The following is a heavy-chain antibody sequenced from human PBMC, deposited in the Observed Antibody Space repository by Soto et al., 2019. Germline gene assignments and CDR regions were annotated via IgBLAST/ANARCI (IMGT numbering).Heavy chain of an antibody. CDR2: TNSDGSST. V-gene: IGHV3-74*01. J-gene: IGHJ6*03. D-gene: IGHD4-17*01. CDR1: GFTFSSYW. Sequence: PGGSLRLSCAASGFTFSSYWMHWVRQAPGKGLVWVSRTNSDGSSTSYADSVKGRFTISRDNAKNTLYLQMNSLRAEDTAVYYCAREEIIYGDYYYYMDVWGKGTTVTAP. CDR3: AREEIIYGDYYYYMDV.